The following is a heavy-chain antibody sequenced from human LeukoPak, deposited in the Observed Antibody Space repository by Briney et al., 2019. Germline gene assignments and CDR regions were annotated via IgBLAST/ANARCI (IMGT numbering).Heavy chain of an antibody. Sequence: PGESLKISCKGSGYSFTSYGISWVRQAPGQGLEWMGWISAYNGNTNYAQKLQGRVTMTTDTSTSTAYMELRSLRSDDTAVYYCARGGNYDFWSGQYYYYGMDVWGQGTTVTVSS. CDR3: ARGGNYDFWSGQYYYYGMDV. CDR2: ISAYNGNT. V-gene: IGHV1-18*01. D-gene: IGHD3-3*01. CDR1: GYSFTSYG. J-gene: IGHJ6*02.